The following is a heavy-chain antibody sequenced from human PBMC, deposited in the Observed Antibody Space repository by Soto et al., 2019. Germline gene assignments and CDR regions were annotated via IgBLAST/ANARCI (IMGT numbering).Heavy chain of an antibody. CDR3: ARGPNRYYFDY. CDR1: GGSIYSNNW. J-gene: IGHJ4*02. CDR2: IHHSGST. V-gene: IGHV4-4*02. Sequence: SETLSLTCAVSGGSIYSNNWWSWVRQPPGKGLEWIGEIHHSGSTNYNPSLNSRVTISVDNSKNQFSLKVNSVTAADTAVYYCARGPNRYYFDYWGQGTLVTVSS.